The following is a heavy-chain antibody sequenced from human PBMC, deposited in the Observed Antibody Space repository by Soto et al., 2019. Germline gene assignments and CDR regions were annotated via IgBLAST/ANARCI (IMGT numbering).Heavy chain of an antibody. CDR2: INPHSGGT. D-gene: IGHD2-2*01. J-gene: IGHJ4*02. Sequence: QVQLVQSGAEVKKPGASVKVSCKTSGYTFTGYYIYWVRQAPGQGLEWMGWINPHSGGTDSSQKFQGRVTMTRDTSISTACMELSRLRSDDTAVYYCAGTSCSSTTCPTTYWGQGTLVTVSS. CDR3: AGTSCSSTTCPTTY. CDR1: GYTFTGYY. V-gene: IGHV1-2*02.